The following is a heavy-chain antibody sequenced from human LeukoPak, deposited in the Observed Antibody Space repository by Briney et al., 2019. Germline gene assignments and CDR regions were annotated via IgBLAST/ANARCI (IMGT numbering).Heavy chain of an antibody. D-gene: IGHD2-8*01. CDR3: ARESMVEGDAFDI. CDR1: GFTFSTYS. J-gene: IGHJ3*02. V-gene: IGHV3-48*01. Sequence: GGSLRLSCAASGFTFSTYSMNWVRQAPGKGLEWVSYISSRFSSIYYADSVKGRFTISRDNAKKSLYLQINTLRAEDTAVYYCARESMVEGDAFDIWGRGTMVTVSS. CDR2: ISSRFSSI.